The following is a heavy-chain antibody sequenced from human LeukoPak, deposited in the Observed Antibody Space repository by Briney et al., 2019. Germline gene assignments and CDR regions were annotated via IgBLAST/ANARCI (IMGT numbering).Heavy chain of an antibody. V-gene: IGHV3-74*01. J-gene: IGHJ4*02. Sequence: GGSLRLSCAASGFTFSSYAMSWVRQAPGKGLEWVSCINSDGSSPSHADSVKGRFTISRDNAKNTLYLQMNSLRAEDTAVYYCASSIMVRGVIMYYWGQGTLVTVSS. D-gene: IGHD3-10*01. CDR2: INSDGSSP. CDR3: ASSIMVRGVIMYY. CDR1: GFTFSSYA.